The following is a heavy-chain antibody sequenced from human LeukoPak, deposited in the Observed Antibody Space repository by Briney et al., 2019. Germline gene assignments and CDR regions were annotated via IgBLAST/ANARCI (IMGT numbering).Heavy chain of an antibody. V-gene: IGHV3-21*06. CDR3: ARDGPLYYETSGYYYLDFDC. D-gene: IGHD3-22*01. CDR1: GFTFSSDS. J-gene: IGHJ4*02. Sequence: GGSLRLSCAASGFTFSSDSMNWVRQAPGQGLEWVSSISSGSSYIYYADSVKGRFTISRDNAKNSLYLQMNSLRVGDTAVYYCARDGPLYYETSGYYYLDFDCRGQGTLVTVSS. CDR2: ISSGSSYI.